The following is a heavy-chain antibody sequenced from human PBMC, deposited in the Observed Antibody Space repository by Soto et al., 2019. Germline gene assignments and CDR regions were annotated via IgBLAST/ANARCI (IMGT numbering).Heavy chain of an antibody. CDR2: INPTGGST. CDR3: ARNDKSGLDY. D-gene: IGHD3-22*01. Sequence: QVQLVQSGAEVKKPGASVKVSCKASGYTFTNYNMHWGRQAPGLGLEWMGMINPTGGSTRYAQKFQGRVTMTRDTSTSTVHMELSSLRSEDTAVYYCARNDKSGLDYWGQGTLVTVSS. V-gene: IGHV1-46*01. CDR1: GYTFTNYN. J-gene: IGHJ4*02.